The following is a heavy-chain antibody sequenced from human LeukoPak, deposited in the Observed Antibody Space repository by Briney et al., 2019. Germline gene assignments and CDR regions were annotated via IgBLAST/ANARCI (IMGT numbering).Heavy chain of an antibody. J-gene: IGHJ4*02. V-gene: IGHV1-8*01. CDR1: GYTFTSYD. D-gene: IGHD2-15*01. Sequence: ASENVSCKASGYTFTSYDINWVRQATGQGLEWMGWMNPNSGNTGYAQKFQGRVTMTRNTSISTAYMELSSLRSEDTAVYYCTVLGYCSGGSYYSVDYWGPGTLVTVSS. CDR2: MNPNSGNT. CDR3: TVLGYCSGGSYYSVDY.